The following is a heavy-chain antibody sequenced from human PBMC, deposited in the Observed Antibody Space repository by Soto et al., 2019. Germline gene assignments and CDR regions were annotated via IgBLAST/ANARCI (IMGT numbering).Heavy chain of an antibody. V-gene: IGHV3-64D*08. CDR3: VRASPASSWYDYYYYGLDV. J-gene: IGHJ6*02. CDR2: ISSNGGNT. D-gene: IGHD6-13*01. Sequence: GGSLSLSCSASGFTFSSFAMHWVRQAPGKVLEYVSAISSNGGNTYYADSVKGRFTISRDNSKNTLFLQMSSLRPADTAVYYCVRASPASSWYDYYYYGLDVWGQGTTVTVSS. CDR1: GFTFSSFA.